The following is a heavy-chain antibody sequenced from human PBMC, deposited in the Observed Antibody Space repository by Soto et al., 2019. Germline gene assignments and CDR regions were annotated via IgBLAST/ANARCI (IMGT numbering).Heavy chain of an antibody. J-gene: IGHJ4*02. CDR1: GFTFDDYA. CDR2: ISWNSGSI. Sequence: EVQLVESGGGLVQPGRSLRLSCAASGFTFDDYAMHWVRQAPGKGLEWVSGISWNSGSIGYADSVKGRFTISRDNAKNSLYLQMNSPRAEDTAFYYCAKDMSGYPPYYFDYWGQGTLVTVSS. CDR3: AKDMSGYPPYYFDY. D-gene: IGHD3-3*01. V-gene: IGHV3-9*01.